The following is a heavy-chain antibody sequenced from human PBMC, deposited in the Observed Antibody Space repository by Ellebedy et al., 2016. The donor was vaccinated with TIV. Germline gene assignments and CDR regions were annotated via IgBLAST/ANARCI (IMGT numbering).Heavy chain of an antibody. V-gene: IGHV5-51*01. D-gene: IGHD2/OR15-2a*01. CDR1: GYRFTSYW. CDR3: ASLPMNNYFDY. CDR2: IYPGDSET. J-gene: IGHJ4*02. Sequence: GESLKISCKDSGYRFTSYWIGWVRQMPGKGLEWMGGIYPGDSETRYSPSFQGQVTISADKSISTAYLQWSSLKASDTAIYYCASLPMNNYFDYWGQGTLVTVSS.